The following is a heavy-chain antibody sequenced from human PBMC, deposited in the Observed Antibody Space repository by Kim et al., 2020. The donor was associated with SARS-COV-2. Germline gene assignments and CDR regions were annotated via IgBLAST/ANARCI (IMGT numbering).Heavy chain of an antibody. D-gene: IGHD3-10*01. V-gene: IGHV3-13*01. CDR2: VSFTGDT. J-gene: IGHJ4*02. Sequence: GGSLRLSCAASGFKFSSYDMHWVRQSTGKGLEWVSAVSFTGDTYYPDSVKGRFTISRENAKNSLYLQMNSLRAGDTAVYYCVRAALWFGEALDYWGQGILVTVSS. CDR1: GFKFSSYD. CDR3: VRAALWFGEALDY.